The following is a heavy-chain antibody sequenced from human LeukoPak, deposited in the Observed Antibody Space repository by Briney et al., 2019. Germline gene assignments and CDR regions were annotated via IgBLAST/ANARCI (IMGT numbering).Heavy chain of an antibody. D-gene: IGHD3-10*01. J-gene: IGHJ3*02. CDR1: GGSISSGDYY. V-gene: IGHV4-30-4*08. CDR2: IYYSGST. CDR3: ASGLWFGELNI. Sequence: PSXTLSLTCTVSGGSISSGDYYWSWIRQPPGKGLEWIGYIYYSGSTYYNPSLKSRVTISVDTSKNQFSLKLSSVTAADTAVYYCASGLWFGELNIWGQGTMVTVSS.